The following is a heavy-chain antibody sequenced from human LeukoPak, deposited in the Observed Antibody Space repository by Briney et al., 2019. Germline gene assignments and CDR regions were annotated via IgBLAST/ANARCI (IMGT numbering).Heavy chain of an antibody. J-gene: IGHJ4*02. Sequence: ASVKVSCKASVYTFTGYYMHWVRQAPGQGLERMGWINPNSGGTNYAQKFQGRVTMTRDTSISTAYMELSRLRSDDTAVYYCAREYCSSTSCAYGDFDYWGQGTLVTVSS. CDR1: VYTFTGYY. CDR3: AREYCSSTSCAYGDFDY. CDR2: INPNSGGT. D-gene: IGHD2-2*01. V-gene: IGHV1-2*02.